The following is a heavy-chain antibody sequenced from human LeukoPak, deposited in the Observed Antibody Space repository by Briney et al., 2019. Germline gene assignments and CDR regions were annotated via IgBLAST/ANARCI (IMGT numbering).Heavy chain of an antibody. J-gene: IGHJ4*02. CDR2: ISAYNGNT. Sequence: ASVKVSCKASGYTFTSYDISWVRQAPGQGLEWMGWISAYNGNTNYAQKLQGRVTMTTDTSTSTAYMELRSLRSDDTAVYYCARGRDIVVVPAAELDYWGQGTLVTVSS. CDR1: GYTFTSYD. D-gene: IGHD2-2*01. CDR3: ARGRDIVVVPAAELDY. V-gene: IGHV1-18*01.